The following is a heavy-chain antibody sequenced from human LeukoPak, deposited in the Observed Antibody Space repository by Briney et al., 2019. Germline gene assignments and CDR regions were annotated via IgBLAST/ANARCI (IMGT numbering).Heavy chain of an antibody. D-gene: IGHD5-18*01. CDR1: GDSISGFY. CDR3: ARGIQLWLNYFDY. Sequence: SETLSLTCTVSGDSISGFYWSWIRQAAGKGLEWIGEINHSGSTNYNPSLKSRVTISVDTSKNQFSLKLSSVTAADTAVYYCARGIQLWLNYFDYWGQGTLVTVSS. CDR2: INHSGST. J-gene: IGHJ4*02. V-gene: IGHV4-34*01.